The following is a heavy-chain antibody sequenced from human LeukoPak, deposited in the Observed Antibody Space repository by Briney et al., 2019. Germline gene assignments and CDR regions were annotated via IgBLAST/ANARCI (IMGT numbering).Heavy chain of an antibody. CDR1: GYTFTGYY. CDR3: ARDLEWELPRYAFDI. Sequence: ASVKVSCKASGYTFTGYYMHWVRQAPGQGLEWMGWINPNSGGTNYAQKFQGRVTMTRDTSISTAYMELSRLRSDDTAVYYCARDLEWELPRYAFDIWGQGTMVTVSS. J-gene: IGHJ3*02. V-gene: IGHV1-2*02. D-gene: IGHD1-26*01. CDR2: INPNSGGT.